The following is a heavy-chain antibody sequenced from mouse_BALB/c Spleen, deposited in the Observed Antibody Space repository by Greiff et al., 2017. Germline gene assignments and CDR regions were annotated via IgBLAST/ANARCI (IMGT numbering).Heavy chain of an antibody. J-gene: IGHJ4*01. CDR3: ARDSSGYDAMDY. CDR1: GFSLTSYG. Sequence: VKLVESGPDLVAPSQSLSITCTVSGFSLTSYGVHWVRQPPGKGLEWLVVIWSDGSTTYNSALKSRLSISKDNSKSQVFLKMNSLQTDDTAMYYCARDSSGYDAMDYWGQGTSVTVSS. D-gene: IGHD3-2*01. V-gene: IGHV2-6-2*01. CDR2: IWSDGST.